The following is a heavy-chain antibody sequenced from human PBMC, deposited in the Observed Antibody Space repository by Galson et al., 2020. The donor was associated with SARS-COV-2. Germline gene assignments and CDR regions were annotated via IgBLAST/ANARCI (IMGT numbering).Heavy chain of an antibody. J-gene: IGHJ6*03. V-gene: IGHV3-43D*04. Sequence: GGSLRLSCVASEFMFDDYAMHWVRQAPGKGLEWVALMSWNGIKTHYADSVKGRFTISRDNSKKSLYLQMDALRSEDTASYHCAKSFDREDDYSYFMDVWGSGTTVTVSS. CDR1: EFMFDDYA. CDR2: MSWNGIKT. CDR3: AKSFDREDDYSYFMDV.